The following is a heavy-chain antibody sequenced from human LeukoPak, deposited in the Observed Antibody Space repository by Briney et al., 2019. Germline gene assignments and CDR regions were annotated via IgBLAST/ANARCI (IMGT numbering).Heavy chain of an antibody. CDR1: GGSISSSSYY. D-gene: IGHD2-2*01. CDR2: IYYSGST. Sequence: SETLSLTCTVSGGSISSSSYYWGWIRQPPGKWLEWIGSIYYSGSTYYNPSLKSRVTISVDTSKNQFSLKLSSVTAADTAVYYCARRAEYQPPNWFDPWGQGTLVTVSS. V-gene: IGHV4-39*01. J-gene: IGHJ5*02. CDR3: ARRAEYQPPNWFDP.